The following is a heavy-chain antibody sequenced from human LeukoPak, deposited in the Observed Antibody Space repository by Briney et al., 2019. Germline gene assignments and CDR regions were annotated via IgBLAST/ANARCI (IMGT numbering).Heavy chain of an antibody. CDR3: ASNTMVRGVILPDY. D-gene: IGHD3-10*01. Sequence: PSETLSLTCTVSGGSISSYYWSWIRQPPGKELEWIGYIYYSGSTNYNPSLKSRVTISVDTSKNQFSLKLSSVTAADTAVYYCASNTMVRGVILPDYWGQGTLVTVSS. CDR2: IYYSGST. J-gene: IGHJ4*02. CDR1: GGSISSYY. V-gene: IGHV4-59*01.